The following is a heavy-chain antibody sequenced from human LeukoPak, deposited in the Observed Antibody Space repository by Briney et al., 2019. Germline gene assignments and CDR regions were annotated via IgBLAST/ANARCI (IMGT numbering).Heavy chain of an antibody. CDR1: GFTFSSYA. CDR3: AKDGVRQTTVTYYFDC. CDR2: ITTSGGT. J-gene: IGHJ4*02. D-gene: IGHD4-17*01. Sequence: GGSLRLSCGASGFTFSSYAMSWVRQAPGKGLEWVSTITTSGGTYYADSVKGRFTISRDNSKNTLYLQMNSLRGEDTAVYYCAKDGVRQTTVTYYFDCWGQGALVTVSS. V-gene: IGHV3-23*01.